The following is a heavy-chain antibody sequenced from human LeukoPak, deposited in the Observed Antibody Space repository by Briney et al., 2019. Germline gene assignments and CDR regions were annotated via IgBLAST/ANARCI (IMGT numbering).Heavy chain of an antibody. Sequence: GGSLRLSCAASGLTLSNAWMSWVRQAPGKGLEWVGRVKSKTDGWTADYVAPVKGRFTISRDDSKNTLYLQMNSLKTEDTAVYYCTTGGRSGYWGQGTLVTVSS. J-gene: IGHJ4*02. CDR3: TTGGRSGY. CDR1: GLTLSNAW. CDR2: VKSKTDGWTA. V-gene: IGHV3-15*01. D-gene: IGHD3-10*01.